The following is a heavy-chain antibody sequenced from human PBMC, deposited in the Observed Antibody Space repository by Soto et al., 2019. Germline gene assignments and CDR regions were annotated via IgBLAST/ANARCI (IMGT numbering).Heavy chain of an antibody. V-gene: IGHV4-59*08. CDR2: VSYSGST. CDR1: GGSISSYF. J-gene: IGHJ6*03. Sequence: PSETLSLTCTVSGGSISSYFWSWIRQPPGKGLEWIGYVSYSGSTNYNPSLKSRVTISGDTSKNQFSLKLNSVTAADTAVYYCARLLRGTRGFYYYYHMDVWGKGTTVTVSS. CDR3: ARLLRGTRGFYYYYHMDV. D-gene: IGHD3-3*01.